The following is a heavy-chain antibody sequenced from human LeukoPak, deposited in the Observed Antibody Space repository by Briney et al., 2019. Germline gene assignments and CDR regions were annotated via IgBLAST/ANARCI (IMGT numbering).Heavy chain of an antibody. Sequence: PGGSLRLSCAASGFTFSSYCMNWVRQAPGKGLEWVSSISSSSYIYYADSVKGRFTISRDNAKNSLYLQMNSLRAEDTAVYYCARERKVYCSSTSCYPAYWGQGTLVTVSS. J-gene: IGHJ4*02. D-gene: IGHD2-2*01. CDR1: GFTFSSYC. V-gene: IGHV3-21*01. CDR3: ARERKVYCSSTSCYPAY. CDR2: ISSSSYI.